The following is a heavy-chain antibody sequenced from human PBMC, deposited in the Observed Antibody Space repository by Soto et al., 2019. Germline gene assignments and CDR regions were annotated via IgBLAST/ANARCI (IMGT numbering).Heavy chain of an antibody. D-gene: IGHD2-15*01. J-gene: IGHJ4*02. CDR1: GGTFSSYT. CDR3: ARDLRYCSGGSCSL. CDR2: IIPILGIA. V-gene: IGHV1-69*04. Sequence: LVKVSCKASGGTFSSYTISWVRQAPGQGLEWMGRIIPILGIANYAQKFQGRVTITADKSTSTAYMELSSLRSEDTAVYYCARDLRYCSGGSCSLWGQGTLVTSPQ.